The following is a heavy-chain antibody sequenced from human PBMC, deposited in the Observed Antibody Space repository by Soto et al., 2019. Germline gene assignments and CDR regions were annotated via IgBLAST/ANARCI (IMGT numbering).Heavy chain of an antibody. J-gene: IGHJ6*02. CDR3: ARHARIAVADNLNYYYYYGMDV. V-gene: IGHV4-39*01. CDR2: IYYSGST. Sequence: PSETLSLTCTVSGGSISSSSYYWGWIRQPPGKGLEWIGSIYYSGSTYYNPSLKSRVPIAVDTSKNQFSLKLSSVTAADTAVYYCARHARIAVADNLNYYYYYGMDVWGQGTTVTVSS. D-gene: IGHD6-19*01. CDR1: GGSISSSSYY.